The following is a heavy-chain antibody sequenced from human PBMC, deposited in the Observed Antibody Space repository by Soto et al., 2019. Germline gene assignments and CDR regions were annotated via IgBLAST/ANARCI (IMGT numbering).Heavy chain of an antibody. D-gene: IGHD5-18*01. CDR2: IYPGDSDT. Sequence: PGESLKISCKGSGYSFTSYWIGWVRQMPGKGLEWMGIIYPGDSDTRYSPSFQGQVTISADKSISTAYLQWSSLKASDTAMYYCARLAKEGIQLWFSWFDPRGQGTLVTVSS. V-gene: IGHV5-51*01. CDR1: GYSFTSYW. J-gene: IGHJ5*02. CDR3: ARLAKEGIQLWFSWFDP.